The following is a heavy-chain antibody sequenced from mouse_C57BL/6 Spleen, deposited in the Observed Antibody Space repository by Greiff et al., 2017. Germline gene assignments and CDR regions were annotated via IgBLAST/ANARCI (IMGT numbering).Heavy chain of an antibody. Sequence: EVKLVESGPELVKPGASVKIPCKASGYTFTDYNMDWVKQSHGKSLEWIGDINPNNGGTIYNQKFKGKATLTVDKSSSTAYMELRSLTSEDTAVYYCARGTKLQYFDVWGTGTTVTVSS. CDR3: ARGTKLQYFDV. J-gene: IGHJ1*03. CDR2: INPNNGGT. D-gene: IGHD1-1*01. V-gene: IGHV1-18*01. CDR1: GYTFTDYN.